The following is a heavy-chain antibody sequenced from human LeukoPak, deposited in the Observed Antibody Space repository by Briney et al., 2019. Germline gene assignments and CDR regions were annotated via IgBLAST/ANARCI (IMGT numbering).Heavy chain of an antibody. CDR3: ARLASPIVVVPPAIGGHFDY. J-gene: IGHJ4*02. CDR1: GHSFTNYW. Sequence: GESLKITCKGSGHSFTNYWIGWVRQMPGKGLEWMGIIYPGDSDTRYSPSFQGQVTISADKSISTAYLQWNSLKSSDTAMYYCARLASPIVVVPPAIGGHFDYWGQGTLVTVSS. CDR2: IYPGDSDT. V-gene: IGHV5-51*01. D-gene: IGHD2-2*02.